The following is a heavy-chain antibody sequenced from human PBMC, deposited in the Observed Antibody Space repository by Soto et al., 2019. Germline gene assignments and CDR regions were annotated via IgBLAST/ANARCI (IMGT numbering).Heavy chain of an antibody. CDR1: GYSFSNFY. Sequence: ASVKVSCKASGYSFSNFYVHWVRQAPGQGLEWMGIIDPSSGTTSYTQKFQERVTMTRDTSMSTVYMELSRLRSEDTAVYYCARGAVVVPNGLIAGMDVWGLGTTVTVSS. J-gene: IGHJ6*02. CDR2: IDPSSGTT. D-gene: IGHD2-15*01. V-gene: IGHV1-46*01. CDR3: ARGAVVVPNGLIAGMDV.